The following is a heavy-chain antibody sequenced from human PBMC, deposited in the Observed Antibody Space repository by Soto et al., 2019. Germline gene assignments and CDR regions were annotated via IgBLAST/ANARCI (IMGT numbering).Heavy chain of an antibody. Sequence: GGSLRLSCAASGFTFSKHWMSWVRQAPGKGLEWVANIKEDGSDKYYVDSVKGRFTISRDNAKNALYLQMNSLRAEDTAHYYCARDGGQLEDYFDFWGRGTLVTVSS. D-gene: IGHD1-1*01. J-gene: IGHJ4*02. CDR3: ARDGGQLEDYFDF. CDR2: IKEDGSDK. V-gene: IGHV3-7*03. CDR1: GFTFSKHW.